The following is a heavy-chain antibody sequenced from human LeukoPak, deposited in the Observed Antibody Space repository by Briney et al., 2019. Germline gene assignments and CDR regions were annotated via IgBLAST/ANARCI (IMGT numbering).Heavy chain of an antibody. V-gene: IGHV4-34*01. D-gene: IGHD6-13*01. Sequence: PSETLSLTCAVYGGSFSGYYWSRIRQPPGKGLEWIGEINHSGSTNYNPSLKSRVTISVDTSKNQFSLKLSSVTAADTAVYYCATYSSSWYWGDWGQGTLVTVSS. CDR3: ATYSSSWYWGD. CDR1: GGSFSGYY. CDR2: INHSGST. J-gene: IGHJ4*02.